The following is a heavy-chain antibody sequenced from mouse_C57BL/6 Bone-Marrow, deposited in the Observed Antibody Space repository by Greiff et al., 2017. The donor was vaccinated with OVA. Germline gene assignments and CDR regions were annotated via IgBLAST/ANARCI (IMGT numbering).Heavy chain of an antibody. CDR3: ARSRGSSLFDY. V-gene: IGHV1-72*01. CDR1: GYTFTSYW. Sequence: QVQLQQPGAELVKPGASVKLSCKASGYTFTSYWMHWVRRRPGRGLEGIGRIDPNSGGTKYNEKFKSKATLTVDKPSSTAYMQLSSLTSEDSAVYYCARSRGSSLFDYWGQGTTLTVSS. CDR2: IDPNSGGT. D-gene: IGHD1-1*01. J-gene: IGHJ2*01.